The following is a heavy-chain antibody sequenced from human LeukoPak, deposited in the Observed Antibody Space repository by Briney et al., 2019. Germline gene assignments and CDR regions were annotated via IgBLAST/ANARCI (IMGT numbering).Heavy chain of an antibody. CDR1: GVSFSGYY. D-gene: IGHD1-26*01. CDR3: ASFIVGARHAFDI. CDR2: INHSGST. V-gene: IGHV4-34*01. J-gene: IGHJ3*02. Sequence: PSETLSLTCAVYGVSFSGYYWSWIRQPPGKGLEWIGEINHSGSTNYIPSLKSRVTISVDTSKNHFSLKLSSVTAADTAVYYCASFIVGARHAFDIWGQGTMVTVSS.